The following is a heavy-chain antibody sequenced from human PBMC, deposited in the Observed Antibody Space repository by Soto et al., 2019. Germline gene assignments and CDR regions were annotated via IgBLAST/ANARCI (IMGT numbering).Heavy chain of an antibody. J-gene: IGHJ4*02. V-gene: IGHV3-7*01. Sequence: EVQLVESGGGLVRPGGSLRLSCAASGFTFSNYWMNWVRQAPGKGLEWVANIRQDGGEAYYVDSVKGRFTISRDNTENSLFLQMNSLRDEDTAVYYCQSGMVLATSYWGQGTLVTVSS. D-gene: IGHD5-12*01. CDR1: GFTFSNYW. CDR3: QSGMVLATSY. CDR2: IRQDGGEA.